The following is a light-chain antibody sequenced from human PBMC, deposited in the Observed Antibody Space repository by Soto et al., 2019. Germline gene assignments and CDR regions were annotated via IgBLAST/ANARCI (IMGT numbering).Light chain of an antibody. CDR1: SSDVGTYNR. CDR2: EVS. V-gene: IGLV2-18*02. CDR3: SSYTRSSTLV. J-gene: IGLJ2*01. Sequence: QSALTQPPSVSGSPGQSVTISCTGTSSDVGTYNRVSWYQQPPGTAPKLMIYEVSNRPSGVPDRFSGSKSGNTASLTISGLQAEDEADYYCSSYTRSSTLVFGGGTKLT.